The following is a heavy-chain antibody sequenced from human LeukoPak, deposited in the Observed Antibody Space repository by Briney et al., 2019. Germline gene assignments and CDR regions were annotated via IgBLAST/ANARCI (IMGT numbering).Heavy chain of an antibody. CDR2: IKRDAGEE. V-gene: IGHV3-7*01. CDR3: VRGHGRPSIDW. CDR1: GFTFAGYR. D-gene: IGHD1-26*01. J-gene: IGHJ4*02. Sequence: GGSLRLSCAASGFTFAGYRISSGRESPGKGLEWVANIKRDAGEEYYVDSVKGGFTMSRDNAKNSQYLQMNSLRAEDTAVYFCVRGHGRPSIDWSGEGCLVTVSS.